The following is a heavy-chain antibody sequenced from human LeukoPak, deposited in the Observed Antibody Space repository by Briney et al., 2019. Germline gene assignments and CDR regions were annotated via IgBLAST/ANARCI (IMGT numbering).Heavy chain of an antibody. D-gene: IGHD3-10*01. CDR1: GFTFSSYA. CDR3: AKVPPGDSGITKYYFDY. Sequence: GGSLRLSCAASGFTFSSYAMTWVRQAPGKGLGWVSVISGSGRSTYYADSVKGRFTNSRDNSKNTLYLQMNSLRAEDTAVYYCAKVPPGDSGITKYYFDYWGQGTLVTVSS. J-gene: IGHJ4*02. CDR2: ISGSGRST. V-gene: IGHV3-23*01.